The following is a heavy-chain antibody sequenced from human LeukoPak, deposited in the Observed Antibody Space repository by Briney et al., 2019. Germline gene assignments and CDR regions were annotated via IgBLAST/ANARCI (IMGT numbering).Heavy chain of an antibody. CDR1: GYSISSGYY. Sequence: SETLSLTCTVSGYSISSGYYWGWIRQPPGKGLEWIGSIYHSGSTYYNPSLKSRVTISVDTSKDQFSLKLSSVTAADTAVYYCARVRGIQLWSFDYWGQGTLVTVSS. CDR3: ARVRGIQLWSFDY. V-gene: IGHV4-38-2*02. D-gene: IGHD5-18*01. J-gene: IGHJ4*02. CDR2: IYHSGST.